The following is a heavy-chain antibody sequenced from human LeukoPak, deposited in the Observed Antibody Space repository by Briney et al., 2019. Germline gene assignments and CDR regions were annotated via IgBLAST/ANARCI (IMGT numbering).Heavy chain of an antibody. D-gene: IGHD2-21*02. V-gene: IGHV1-69*05. CDR2: IIPIFGTA. Sequence: SVKVSCKAPGGTFSSYAISWVRQAPGQGLEWMGRIIPIFGTANYAQKFQGRVTITTDESTSTAYMELSSLRSEDTAVYYCASSGGGDCYSCGYFDYWGQGTLVTVSS. CDR3: ASSGGGDCYSCGYFDY. CDR1: GGTFSSYA. J-gene: IGHJ4*02.